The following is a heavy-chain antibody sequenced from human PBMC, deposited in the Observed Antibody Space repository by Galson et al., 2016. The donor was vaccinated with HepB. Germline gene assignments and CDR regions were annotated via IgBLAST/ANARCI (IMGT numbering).Heavy chain of an antibody. D-gene: IGHD6-19*01. J-gene: IGHJ5*02. CDR3: ARGKRPRQWLITKWFDP. Sequence: ETLSLTCSVSGGSVSSATYYWSWLRQPPGKGLEWIGEIHHTGDTNHNSSLKSRVTMSVDTSKNQFSLKLNSVTAADTAVCYCARGKRPRQWLITKWFDPWGQGTPVTVSA. CDR2: IHHTGDT. CDR1: GGSVSSATYY. V-gene: IGHV4-61*01.